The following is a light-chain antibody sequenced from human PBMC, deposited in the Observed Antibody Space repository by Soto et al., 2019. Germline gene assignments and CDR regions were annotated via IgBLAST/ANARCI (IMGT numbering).Light chain of an antibody. Sequence: DIQLTQSPSFLSASVAYRVTITCRASHSISSYLAWYQQKPGEAPKLLIYAASTLYGGVPSRFSGSGSGTDFALTITSLQAEDFATYYCQQLRMYPSTFGGGTKVDIK. CDR2: AAS. CDR3: QQLRMYPST. V-gene: IGKV1-9*01. CDR1: HSISSY. J-gene: IGKJ4*01.